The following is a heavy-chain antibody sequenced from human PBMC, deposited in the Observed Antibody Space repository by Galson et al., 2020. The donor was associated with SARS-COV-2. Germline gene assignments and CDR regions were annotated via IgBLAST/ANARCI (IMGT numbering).Heavy chain of an antibody. CDR3: VKGRDGMDV. V-gene: IGHV3-43*02. CDR2: ISGDGGRT. Sequence: GGSLRLSCVASGFTFDDHAMHWVRQVPGKGLEWVSIISGDGGRTYYGDSVKGRFTISRDNSKNLLYLQMNSLRTEDTALYYCVKGRDGMDVWGQGTTVAVSS. J-gene: IGHJ6*02. CDR1: GFTFDDHA.